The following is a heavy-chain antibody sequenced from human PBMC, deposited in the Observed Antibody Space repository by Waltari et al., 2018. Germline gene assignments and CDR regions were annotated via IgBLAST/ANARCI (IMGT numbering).Heavy chain of an antibody. CDR1: GSPFPASY. CDR3: AGQPSSGWEGLDWYFDL. CDR2: INPNSGGK. V-gene: IGHV1-2*02. Sequence: QVQLLQPGPEWRNPGPSLTSPCRPSGSPFPASYMHWFLQPPDQGLEWMGWINPNSGGKNYAQKFQGRVTMTRDTSISTAYMELSRLRSDDTAVYYCAGQPSSGWEGLDWYFDLWGRGTLVTVSS. D-gene: IGHD6-19*01. J-gene: IGHJ2*01.